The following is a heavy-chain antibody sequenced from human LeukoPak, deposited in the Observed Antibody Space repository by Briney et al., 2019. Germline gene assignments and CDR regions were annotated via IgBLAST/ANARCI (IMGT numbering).Heavy chain of an antibody. CDR3: AKDGSYYDFDY. D-gene: IGHD1-26*01. CDR2: ISGSGGST. Sequence: GGSLRHSCEASGFTFSSYAMSWVRQVPGKGLEWVPSISGSGGSTDYADSVKGRFTISRENSKNTLYLQMNSLRAEDTAVYYCAKDGSYYDFDYWGQGTLVTVSS. CDR1: GFTFSSYA. V-gene: IGHV3-23*01. J-gene: IGHJ4*02.